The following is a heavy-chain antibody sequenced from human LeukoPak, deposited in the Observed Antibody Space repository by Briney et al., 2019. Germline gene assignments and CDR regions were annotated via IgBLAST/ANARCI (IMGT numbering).Heavy chain of an antibody. J-gene: IGHJ4*02. CDR3: ARVGEAALRYRTLYYFDY. CDR1: GGSFSGYY. CDR2: IIHSGST. D-gene: IGHD6-6*01. Sequence: SETLSLTCAVYGGSFSGYYWSWIRQPPGKGLEWIGEIIHSGSTNYNPSPKSRVTISVDTSKNQFSLKLSSVTAADTAVYYCARVGEAALRYRTLYYFDYWGQGTLVTVSS. V-gene: IGHV4-34*12.